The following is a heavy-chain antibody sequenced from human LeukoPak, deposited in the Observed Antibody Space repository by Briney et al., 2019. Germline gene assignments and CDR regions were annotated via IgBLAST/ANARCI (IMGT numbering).Heavy chain of an antibody. D-gene: IGHD3-10*01. Sequence: GGSLRLPCAASGFTFSSYGMSWVRQAPGKGLEWVSAISGSGGSTYYADSVKGRFTISRDNSKNTLYLQMNSLRAEDTAVYYCAKWKVRGVIVPFDYWGQGTLVTVSS. CDR1: GFTFSSYG. V-gene: IGHV3-23*01. CDR2: ISGSGGST. CDR3: AKWKVRGVIVPFDY. J-gene: IGHJ4*02.